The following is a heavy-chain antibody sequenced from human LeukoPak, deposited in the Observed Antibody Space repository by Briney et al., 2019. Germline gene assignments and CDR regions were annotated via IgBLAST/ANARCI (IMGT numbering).Heavy chain of an antibody. Sequence: PSGTLSLTCAVSGGSISSSNWWSWVRQPPGKGLEWIGEINHSGSTNYNPSLKSRVTISVDTSKNQFSLKLSSVTAADTAVYYCASFTRYCSGGSCYSDWFDPWGQGTLVTVSS. D-gene: IGHD2-15*01. J-gene: IGHJ5*02. CDR2: INHSGST. CDR1: GGSISSSNW. V-gene: IGHV4-4*02. CDR3: ASFTRYCSGGSCYSDWFDP.